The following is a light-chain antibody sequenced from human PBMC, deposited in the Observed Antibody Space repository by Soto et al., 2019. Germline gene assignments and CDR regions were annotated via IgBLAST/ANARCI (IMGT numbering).Light chain of an antibody. CDR2: SAS. Sequence: DIQMTQAPSSLSASVGDRVTITCQASQNINNYLNWYLQRPGQAPKLLIRSASTLQRGVPSRFSGSGSRTEFTLTIADLQPDDFGTYYCQQSLTMPITFGHGTRLEI. V-gene: IGKV1-39*01. J-gene: IGKJ5*01. CDR3: QQSLTMPIT. CDR1: QNINNY.